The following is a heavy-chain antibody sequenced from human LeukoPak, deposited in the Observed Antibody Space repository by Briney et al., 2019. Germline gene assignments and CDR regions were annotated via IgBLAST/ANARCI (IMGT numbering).Heavy chain of an antibody. J-gene: IGHJ6*03. Sequence: KPSETLSLTCTVSGGSISSYYWSWIRQPPGKGLEWIGYVYYSGSTSYNPSLNSRVTISVDTSKNQFSLKLRSVTAADTAVYYCARDGYGSGSYYNGYYSYYMDVWGKGTTVTVSS. V-gene: IGHV4-59*01. CDR2: VYYSGST. CDR1: GGSISSYY. D-gene: IGHD3-10*01. CDR3: ARDGYGSGSYYNGYYSYYMDV.